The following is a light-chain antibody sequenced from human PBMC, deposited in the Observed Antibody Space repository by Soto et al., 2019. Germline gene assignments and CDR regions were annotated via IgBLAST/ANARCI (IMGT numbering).Light chain of an antibody. CDR3: QSYDSRLSAYV. V-gene: IGLV1-40*01. Sequence: QSVRTQPPSVSVAPGQRVTISCTGSNSNIGAGYDVHWYLQLPGTAPKLLVYTNNNRPSGVPDRFSGSKSGTSASLAITGLQAEDEADYYCQSYDSRLSAYVFGTGTKVTVL. J-gene: IGLJ1*01. CDR1: NSNIGAGYD. CDR2: TNN.